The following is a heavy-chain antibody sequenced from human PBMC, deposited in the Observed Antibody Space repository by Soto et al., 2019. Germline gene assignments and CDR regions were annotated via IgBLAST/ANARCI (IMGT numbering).Heavy chain of an antibody. CDR2: IFSSGST. CDR1: GGSINTFY. J-gene: IGHJ4*02. Sequence: ETLSLTCTVSGGSINTFYWSWVRQPAGKGLEWIGRIFSSGSTSFNPSLESRVAMSVDTSKNHFSLNLSSVTAADMAVYYCAREGSYSAYNFAHGIQLWSFDFWGQGALVTVS. D-gene: IGHD5-12*01. CDR3: AREGSYSAYNFAHGIQLWSFDF. V-gene: IGHV4-4*07.